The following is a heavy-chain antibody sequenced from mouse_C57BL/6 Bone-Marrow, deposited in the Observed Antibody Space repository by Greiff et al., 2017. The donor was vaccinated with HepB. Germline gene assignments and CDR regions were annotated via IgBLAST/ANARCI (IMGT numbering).Heavy chain of an antibody. CDR2: IWGGGST. D-gene: IGHD1-1*01. V-gene: IGHV2-9*01. J-gene: IGHJ3*01. CDR3: AKREDYYYGSSYEGAWFAY. CDR1: GFSLTSYG. Sequence: QVQLQQSGPGLVAPSQSLSITCTVSGFSLTSYGVDWVRQPPGKGLEWLGVIWGGGSTNYNSALMSRLSISKDNSKSQVFLKMNSLQTDDTAMYYCAKREDYYYGSSYEGAWFAYWGQGTLVTVSA.